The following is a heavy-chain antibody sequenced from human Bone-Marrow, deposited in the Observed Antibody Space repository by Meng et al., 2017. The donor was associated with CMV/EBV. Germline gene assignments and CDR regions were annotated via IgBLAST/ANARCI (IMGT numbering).Heavy chain of an antibody. CDR3: VRRKDSSSLYYYYFAMDV. Sequence: SEPLSLTCTVSGGSINSYYWSWIRQPPGKGLEWIGYIYYSGSTDYNPSLKSRVTISADTSKNQFSLKLSSVTAADTAVYYCVRRKDSSSLYYYYFAMDVWGQGTTVTVSS. CDR1: GGSINSYY. CDR2: IYYSGST. J-gene: IGHJ6*02. V-gene: IGHV4-59*01. D-gene: IGHD6-6*01.